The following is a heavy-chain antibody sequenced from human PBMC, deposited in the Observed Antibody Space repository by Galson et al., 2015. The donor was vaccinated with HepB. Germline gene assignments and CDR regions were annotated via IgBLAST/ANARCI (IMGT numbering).Heavy chain of an antibody. Sequence: SLRLSCAASGFTFSSYGMHWVRQAPGKGLEWVAVIWYDGSNKYYADSVKGRFTISRDNSKNTLYLQMNSLRAEDTAVYYCARDREYYDILTGYYFDRGLFDYWGQGSLVTVSS. D-gene: IGHD3-9*01. V-gene: IGHV3-33*01. J-gene: IGHJ4*02. CDR2: IWYDGSNK. CDR1: GFTFSSYG. CDR3: ARDREYYDILTGYYFDRGLFDY.